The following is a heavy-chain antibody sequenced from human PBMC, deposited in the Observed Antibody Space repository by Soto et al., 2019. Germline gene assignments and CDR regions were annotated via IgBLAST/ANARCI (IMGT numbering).Heavy chain of an antibody. CDR1: GGSISSGGYY. CDR2: IYYSGST. J-gene: IGHJ4*02. D-gene: IGHD4-17*01. V-gene: IGHV4-31*03. CDR3: ASRRWGTVKG. Sequence: QVQLQESGPGLVKPSQTLSLTCTVSGGSISSGGYYWSWIRQHPGTGLEWIGYIYYSGSTYYNHSLKSRVTISVDSTKHPFSLKLSSETAADTAVYYCASRRWGTVKGWGQGTLVTVSS.